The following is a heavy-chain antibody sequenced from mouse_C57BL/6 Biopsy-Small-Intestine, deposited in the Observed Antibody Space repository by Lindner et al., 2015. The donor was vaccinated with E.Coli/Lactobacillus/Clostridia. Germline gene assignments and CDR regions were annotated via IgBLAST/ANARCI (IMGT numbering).Heavy chain of an antibody. Sequence: VQLQESGAELMKPGASVKLSCRATGYTFTGYWIEWVKQRPGHGLEWVGEILPGSDSSNYNEKFKDKATFTTDTSSNTAYMQLSSLTTEDSAIYYCARRWGHWHFDVWGTGTTVTVSS. CDR2: ILPGSDSS. D-gene: IGHD1-1*02. CDR3: ARRWGHWHFDV. CDR1: GYTFTGYW. J-gene: IGHJ1*03. V-gene: IGHV1-9*01.